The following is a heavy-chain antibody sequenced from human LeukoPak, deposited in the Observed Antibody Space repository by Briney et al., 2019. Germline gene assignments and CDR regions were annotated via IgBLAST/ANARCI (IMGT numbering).Heavy chain of an antibody. CDR3: AREADSGYYRTVDY. D-gene: IGHD2-15*01. CDR2: MSDDGSEK. Sequence: PGGSLRLSCTASGFTLSRFAMHWVRQAPGKGLEWLGHMSDDGSEKHYVDSVRGRFTISRDPPKNTLYLGMTSLRTEDTAVYYCAREADSGYYRTVDYWGQGTMVTVS. J-gene: IGHJ4*02. CDR1: GFTLSRFA. V-gene: IGHV3-30-3*01.